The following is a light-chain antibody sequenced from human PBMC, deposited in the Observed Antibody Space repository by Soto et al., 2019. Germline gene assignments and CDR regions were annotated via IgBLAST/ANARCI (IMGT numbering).Light chain of an antibody. Sequence: EIVLTQSPGTLSLSPGERATLSCRASQSVSSSYLAWYQQKPGQAPRLLIYDASSRATGIPDRFSGSVSGTDFSLTISRLEPEDLAVYYCHQNGSSPWTFGQGTKVEIK. CDR3: HQNGSSPWT. CDR2: DAS. CDR1: QSVSSSY. V-gene: IGKV3-20*01. J-gene: IGKJ1*01.